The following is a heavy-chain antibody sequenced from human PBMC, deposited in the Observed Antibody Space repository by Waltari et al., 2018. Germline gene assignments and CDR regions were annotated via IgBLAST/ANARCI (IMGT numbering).Heavy chain of an antibody. CDR2: IIPIFGTA. CDR3: ASMKTQGRAFDI. CDR1: GGTFSSYA. J-gene: IGHJ3*02. V-gene: IGHV1-69*08. Sequence: QVQLVQSGAEVKKPGSSVKVSCKASGGTFSSYAISWVRQAPGQGLEWRGRIIPIFGTANYAQKFQGRVTITADKSTSTAYMELSSLRSEDTAVYYCASMKTQGRAFDIWGQGTMVTVSS.